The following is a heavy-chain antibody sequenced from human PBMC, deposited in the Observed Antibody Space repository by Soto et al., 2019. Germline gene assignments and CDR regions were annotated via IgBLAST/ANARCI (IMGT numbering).Heavy chain of an antibody. CDR1: GGTFSSYT. Sequence: QVQLVQSGAEVKKPGSSGKVSCKASGGTFSSYTIIWVRQAPGQGLEWMGRIINILGIAKYAQKFNGRVKINADKSTRTAYMELSSMRAEYTAVYYCARDRQNPAVDYWGQGTLVTVSS. CDR2: IINILGIA. J-gene: IGHJ4*02. V-gene: IGHV1-69*08. CDR3: ARDRQNPAVDY.